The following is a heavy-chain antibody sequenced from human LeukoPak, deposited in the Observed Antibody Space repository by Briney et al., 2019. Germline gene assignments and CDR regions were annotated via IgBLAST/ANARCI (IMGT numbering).Heavy chain of an antibody. CDR2: ISSSGSTI. J-gene: IGHJ6*03. CDR1: GFTFSDYY. Sequence: GGSLRLSCAASGFTFSDYYMSWIRQAPGKGLEWVSYISSSGSTIYYADSVKGRFTISRDNAKNSLYLQMNSLRAEDTAVYYCARDNRGTAMVPVPGLGYYYYMDVWGKGTTVTVSS. D-gene: IGHD5-18*01. V-gene: IGHV3-11*04. CDR3: ARDNRGTAMVPVPGLGYYYYMDV.